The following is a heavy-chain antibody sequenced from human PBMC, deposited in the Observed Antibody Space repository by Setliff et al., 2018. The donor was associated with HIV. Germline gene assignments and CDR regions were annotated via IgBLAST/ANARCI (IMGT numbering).Heavy chain of an antibody. CDR3: ARVASWGGRGYLDI. CDR2: SNQSGST. J-gene: IGHJ4*02. V-gene: IGHV4-34*01. CDR1: GGSFGGVY. D-gene: IGHD3-16*01. Sequence: SETLSLTCGVSGGSFGGVYWTWIRQSPQKGREWIGESNQSGSTSYNPSLKSRATISVDTSEKKVSLNLTSVTAADTAVYYCARVASWGGRGYLDIWGQGSLVTVS.